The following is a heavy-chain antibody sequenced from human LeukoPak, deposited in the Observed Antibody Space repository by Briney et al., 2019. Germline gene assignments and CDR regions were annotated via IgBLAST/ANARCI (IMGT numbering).Heavy chain of an antibody. CDR1: GGSISSTTSY. D-gene: IGHD1-7*01. J-gene: IGHJ3*01. Sequence: SETLSLTCAVSGGSISSTTSYWGWIRQPPGKGLEWIGRIYYSGSTFYNPSLKSRVTISVDTSKNQLSLRLSSVTAADTAVYYCARVPGGGTAANWGQGTMVTVSS. CDR3: ARVPGGGTAAN. CDR2: IYYSGST. V-gene: IGHV4-39*02.